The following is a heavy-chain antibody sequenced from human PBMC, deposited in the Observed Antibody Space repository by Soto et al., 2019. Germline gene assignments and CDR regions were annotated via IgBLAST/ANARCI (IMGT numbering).Heavy chain of an antibody. V-gene: IGHV1-46*01. CDR1: GYTFTSYY. CDR2: IKPSGGST. J-gene: IGHJ4*02. D-gene: IGHD3-3*01. CDR3: ARTRGAIWSGYYTGNALDY. Sequence: QVQLVQSGAEVKKPGASVKVSCKASGYTFTSYYMHWVRHAPGQGLEWMGIIKPSGGSTSYAQKFQSRVTMTRATPTSTVYMELSSLRSEDTAVYYCARTRGAIWSGYYTGNALDYWGQGTLVTVSP.